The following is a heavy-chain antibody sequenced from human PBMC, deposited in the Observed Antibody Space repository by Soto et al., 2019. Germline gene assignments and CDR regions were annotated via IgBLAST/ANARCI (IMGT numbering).Heavy chain of an antibody. CDR3: AIFANTVEYSGSYLGASDI. CDR1: GYTFTSYG. D-gene: IGHD1-26*01. Sequence: ASVKVSCKASGYTFTSYGISWVRQAPGQGLEWMGWISAYNGNTNYAQKLQGRVTMTTDTSTSTAYMELRSLRSDDTAVYYCAIFANTVEYSGSYLGASDIWGQGAMVTVSS. J-gene: IGHJ3*02. V-gene: IGHV1-18*04. CDR2: ISAYNGNT.